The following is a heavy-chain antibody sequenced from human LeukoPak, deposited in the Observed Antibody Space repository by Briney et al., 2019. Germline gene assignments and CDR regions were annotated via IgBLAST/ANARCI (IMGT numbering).Heavy chain of an antibody. CDR3: TRQDTMIVVFSTPNYYYYMDV. J-gene: IGHJ6*03. CDR1: GGSISSSGCY. D-gene: IGHD3-22*01. CDR2: IYYSGST. V-gene: IGHV4-39*01. Sequence: SETLSLTCIVSGGSISSSGCYWGWIRQPPGKGLEWIGNIYYSGSTYYNPSLKSRVTIAVDTSKNQFSLKLSSVTAADTAVYYCTRQDTMIVVFSTPNYYYYMDVWGKGTTVTVSS.